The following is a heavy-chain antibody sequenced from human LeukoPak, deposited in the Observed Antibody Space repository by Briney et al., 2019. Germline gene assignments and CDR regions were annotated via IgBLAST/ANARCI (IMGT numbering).Heavy chain of an antibody. J-gene: IGHJ3*02. CDR1: GGSISSYY. Sequence: SETLSLSCTVSGGSISSYYWSWIRQPPGKGLEWIGYIYYSGSTNYNPSLKSRVTISVDTSKNQFSLKLSSVTAADTAVYYCARVGSSSQLDAFDIWGQGTMVTVSS. D-gene: IGHD6-13*01. CDR3: ARVGSSSQLDAFDI. V-gene: IGHV4-59*01. CDR2: IYYSGST.